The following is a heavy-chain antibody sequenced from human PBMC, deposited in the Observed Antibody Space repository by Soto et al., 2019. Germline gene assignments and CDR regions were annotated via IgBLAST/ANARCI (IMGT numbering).Heavy chain of an antibody. CDR1: GFDFSYYA. CDR2: ISDSGRPT. V-gene: IGHV3-23*01. D-gene: IGHD6-19*01. CDR3: AKDARRSSGWYYFAY. Sequence: EVQLLDSGGGLVQPGGSLRLSCAASGFDFSYYAMGWVRQAPGKGLEWVSCISDSGRPTYYADSVKGRFTVSRDNSKNTLYLLMNSLRAEDTARYYCAKDARRSSGWYYFAYWGQGSLVTVSA. J-gene: IGHJ4*02.